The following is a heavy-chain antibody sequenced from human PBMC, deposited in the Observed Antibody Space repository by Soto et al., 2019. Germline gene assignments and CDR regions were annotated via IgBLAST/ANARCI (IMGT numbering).Heavy chain of an antibody. D-gene: IGHD1-26*01. Sequence: QVQLVQSGAEVKKPGASVRVSCKTSGYTFINYGITWVRQAPGQGLDWMGWLSAYNGDTSSSETLQDRFTMTTDTSTNTVYMDLRSLTSDDTAVYYCARWSAIVGGAEALDVWGQGTMVIVSS. V-gene: IGHV1-18*01. CDR3: ARWSAIVGGAEALDV. CDR2: LSAYNGDT. CDR1: GYTFINYG. J-gene: IGHJ3*01.